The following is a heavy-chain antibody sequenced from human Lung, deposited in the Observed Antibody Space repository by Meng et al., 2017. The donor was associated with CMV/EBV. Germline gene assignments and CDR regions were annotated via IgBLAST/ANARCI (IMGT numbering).Heavy chain of an antibody. CDR3: AREGITGTTGVDP. D-gene: IGHD1-7*01. Sequence: SXTXSLXCAVYGWSFSGYYWSWMRQPPGKGLEWIGEINHSGSTNYNPSLKSRVTISVDTSKNQFSLKLSSVIAADTAVYYCAREGITGTTGVDPWCQGTLVTVSS. CDR1: GWSFSGYY. CDR2: INHSGST. V-gene: IGHV4-34*01. J-gene: IGHJ5*02.